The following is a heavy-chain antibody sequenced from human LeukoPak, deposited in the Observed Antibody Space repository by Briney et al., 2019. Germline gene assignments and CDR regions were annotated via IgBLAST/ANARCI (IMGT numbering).Heavy chain of an antibody. V-gene: IGHV4-34*01. CDR3: ARERYDSSGSDY. D-gene: IGHD3-22*01. J-gene: IGHJ4*02. CDR1: GGSFSGYY. Sequence: SETLSLTCAVYGGSFSGYYWSWIRQPPGKGLEWIEEINHSGSTNYNPPLKSRVTISVDTSKNQFSLKLSSVTAADTAVYYCARERYDSSGSDYWGQGTLVTVSS. CDR2: INHSGST.